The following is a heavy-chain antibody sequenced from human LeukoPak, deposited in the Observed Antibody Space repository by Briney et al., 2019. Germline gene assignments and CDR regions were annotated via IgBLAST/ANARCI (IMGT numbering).Heavy chain of an antibody. J-gene: IGHJ4*02. CDR3: ARNIVATTNYDY. Sequence: ASVKVSCKASGYTFTSYGISWVRQAPGQGLEWMGWISAYNGNTNYAQKLQGRVTMTTDTSTSTAYMELRSLTSEDTAVYYCARNIVATTNYDYWGQGTLVTVSS. D-gene: IGHD5-12*01. V-gene: IGHV1-18*01. CDR1: GYTFTSYG. CDR2: ISAYNGNT.